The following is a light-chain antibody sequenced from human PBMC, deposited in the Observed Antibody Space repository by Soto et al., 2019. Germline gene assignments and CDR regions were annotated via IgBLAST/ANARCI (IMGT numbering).Light chain of an antibody. J-gene: IGLJ1*01. CDR3: SSYTTSTTVV. CDR1: SSDVGGYNF. Sequence: VLTQPASVFGSPGQSITFSCTGTSSDVGGYNFVSWYQQHPGKAPKLMIYEVSSRPSGVSNRFSGSKSGSTASLTISGLQPEDEADYYCSSYTTSTTVVFGTGTKVTVL. CDR2: EVS. V-gene: IGLV2-14*03.